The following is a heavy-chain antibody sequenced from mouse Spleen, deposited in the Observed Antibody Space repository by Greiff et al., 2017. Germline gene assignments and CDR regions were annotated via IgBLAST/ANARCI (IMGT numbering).Heavy chain of an antibody. V-gene: IGHV2-6-1*01. CDR3: ARQNDYEGYYAMDY. Sequence: VKLVESGPGLVAPSQSLSITCTISGFSLTSYGVHWVRQPPGKGLEWLVVIWSDGSTTYNSALKSRLSISKDNSKSQVFLKMNSLQTDDTAMYYCARQNDYEGYYAMDYWGQGTSVTVSS. CDR2: IWSDGST. D-gene: IGHD2-4*01. J-gene: IGHJ4*01. CDR1: GFSLTSYG.